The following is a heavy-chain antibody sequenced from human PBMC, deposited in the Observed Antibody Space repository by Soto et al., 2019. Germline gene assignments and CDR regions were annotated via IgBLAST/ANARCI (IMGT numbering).Heavy chain of an antibody. CDR1: GFTFKTYD. D-gene: IGHD3-16*02. V-gene: IGHV3-48*03. CDR3: ARVSYLGDGDFDY. Sequence: VQLVDSGGGLVQPGGFLRLSCAASGFTFKTYDMNWVRQAPGKGLEWVSYISRNGSTVYYADFVKGRFTISRDNTKNSLYLQMTSLRAEDTAVYFCARVSYLGDGDFDYWGQGTLVTVSS. CDR2: ISRNGSTV. J-gene: IGHJ4*02.